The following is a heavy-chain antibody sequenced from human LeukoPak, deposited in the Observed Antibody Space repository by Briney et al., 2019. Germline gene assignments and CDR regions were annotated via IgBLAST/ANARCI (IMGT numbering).Heavy chain of an antibody. V-gene: IGHV3-48*03. D-gene: IGHD7-27*01. Sequence: NPGGSLRLSCAASGFTFSSYEMNWVRQAPAKGLEWVSYISSSGSTIYYADSVKGRFTISRDNAKNSLCLQIHSLRAEDTAVYYCARVGWGLFDYWGQGTLVTVSS. CDR2: ISSSGSTI. J-gene: IGHJ4*02. CDR1: GFTFSSYE. CDR3: ARVGWGLFDY.